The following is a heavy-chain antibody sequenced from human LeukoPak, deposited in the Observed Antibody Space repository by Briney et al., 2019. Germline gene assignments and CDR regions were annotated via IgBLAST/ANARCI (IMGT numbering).Heavy chain of an antibody. CDR3: ASKRQQLAYNWFDP. CDR2: IIPIFGTA. CDR1: GGTFSSYA. J-gene: IGHJ5*02. D-gene: IGHD6-13*01. V-gene: IGHV1-69*13. Sequence: ASVKVSCKASGGTFSSYAISWVRQAPGQGLEWMGGIIPIFGTANYAQKFQGRVTITADESTSTAYMELSSLRSEDTAVYYCASKRQQLAYNWFDPWGQGTLVTVSS.